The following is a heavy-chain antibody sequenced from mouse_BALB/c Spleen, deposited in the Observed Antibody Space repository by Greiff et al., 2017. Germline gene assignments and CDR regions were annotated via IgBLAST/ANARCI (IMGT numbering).Heavy chain of an antibody. Sequence: EVHLVESGGGLVKPGGSLKLSCAASGFTFSDYYMYWVRQTPEKRLEWVATISDGGSYTYYQDSVKGRFTISRDNAKNNPYLQMSSLTSEDTAVYYCARSYVNDEGFAYWGQGTLVTVSA. J-gene: IGHJ3*01. V-gene: IGHV5-4*02. CDR1: GFTFSDYY. CDR3: ARSYVNDEGFAY. CDR2: ISDGGSYT. D-gene: IGHD2-2*01.